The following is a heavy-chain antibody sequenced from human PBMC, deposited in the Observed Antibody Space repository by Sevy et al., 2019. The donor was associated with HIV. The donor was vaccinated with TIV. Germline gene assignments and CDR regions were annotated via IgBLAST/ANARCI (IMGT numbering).Heavy chain of an antibody. Sequence: GGSLRLSCTASTFTFSTYAMNWVRQAPGKGLEWVSYISGSSNYIYYADSLKGRFTISRDNAKDSLYLQMTSLGAEDTAVYYCARSGMAWDAFDIWGQGTMVTVSS. D-gene: IGHD5-12*01. CDR2: ISGSSNYI. J-gene: IGHJ3*02. CDR3: ARSGMAWDAFDI. CDR1: TFTFSTYA. V-gene: IGHV3-21*01.